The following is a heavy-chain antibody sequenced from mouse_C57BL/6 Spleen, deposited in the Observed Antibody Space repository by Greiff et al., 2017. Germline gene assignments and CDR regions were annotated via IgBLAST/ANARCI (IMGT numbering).Heavy chain of an antibody. CDR1: GYSITRGYY. Sequence: EVQLVASGPGLVKPSQSLSLTCSVTGYSITRGYYWNWIRQFPGNKLEWMGYISYDGSNNYNPSLKNRISITRDTSKNQFFLKLNAVTTEDTATYYCASNYDYDGDFDYWGQGTTLTVSS. V-gene: IGHV3-6*01. D-gene: IGHD2-4*01. J-gene: IGHJ2*01. CDR2: ISYDGSN. CDR3: ASNYDYDGDFDY.